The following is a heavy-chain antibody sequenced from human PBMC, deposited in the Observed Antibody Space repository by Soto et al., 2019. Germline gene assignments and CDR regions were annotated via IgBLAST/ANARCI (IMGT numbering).Heavy chain of an antibody. V-gene: IGHV2-70*11. J-gene: IGHJ4*02. CDR3: ARGYYYDSSGYLPFDY. D-gene: IGHD3-22*01. Sequence: SGPTLVNPTQTLTLTCTFSGFSLSTSGMCVSWIRQPPGKALEWLARIDWDDDKYYSTSLKTRLTISKDTSKNQVVLTMTNMDPVDTATYYCARGYYYDSSGYLPFDYWGQGTLVTVSS. CDR1: GFSLSTSGMC. CDR2: IDWDDDK.